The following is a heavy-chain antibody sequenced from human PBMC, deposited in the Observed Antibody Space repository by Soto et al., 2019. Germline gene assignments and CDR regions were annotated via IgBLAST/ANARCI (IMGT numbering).Heavy chain of an antibody. Sequence: EVQLVESGGGLVKPGGSLRLSCVVSGLTFSKAWMSWVRQAPGKGLEWVGRIKGKTDGTTTDYAASVKGRFIISRDDSENTVYLQMNSLKNEATAVYYCTPDFHFDDFDYWGQGTLVTGSS. V-gene: IGHV3-15*01. D-gene: IGHD1-1*01. CDR1: GLTFSKAW. CDR3: TPDFHFDDFDY. CDR2: IKGKTDGTTT. J-gene: IGHJ4*02.